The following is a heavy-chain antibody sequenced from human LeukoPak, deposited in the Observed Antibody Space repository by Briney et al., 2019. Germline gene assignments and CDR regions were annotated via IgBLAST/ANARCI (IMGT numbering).Heavy chain of an antibody. CDR2: IYYSGST. D-gene: IGHD6-19*01. J-gene: IGHJ4*02. Sequence: SETLSLTCTVSGGSISSYYWSWIRQPPGKGLEWIGYIYYSGSTNYNPSLKSRVTISVDTSKNQFSLKLSSVTAADTAVYYCASTRLVDSGWDYWGQGTLVTVPS. CDR1: GGSISSYY. CDR3: ASTRLVDSGWDY. V-gene: IGHV4-59*08.